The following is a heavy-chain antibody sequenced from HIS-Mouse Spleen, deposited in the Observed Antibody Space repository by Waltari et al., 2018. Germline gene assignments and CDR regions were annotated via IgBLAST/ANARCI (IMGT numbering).Heavy chain of an antibody. CDR1: GYTFTGYY. Sequence: QVQLVQSGSEVKKPGASVKVSCKASGYTFTGYYMHWVRQAPGQGLEWMGWINPNSGGTNSAQKFQGRVTMTRDTSISTAYMELSRLRSDDTAVYYCARGGILGSQPSTDYWGQGTLVTVSS. J-gene: IGHJ4*02. D-gene: IGHD1-26*01. CDR3: ARGGILGSQPSTDY. V-gene: IGHV1-2*02. CDR2: INPNSGGT.